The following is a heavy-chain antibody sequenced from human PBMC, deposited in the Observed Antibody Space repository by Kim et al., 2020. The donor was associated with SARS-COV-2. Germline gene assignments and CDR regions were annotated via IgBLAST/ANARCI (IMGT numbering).Heavy chain of an antibody. D-gene: IGHD3-9*01. J-gene: IGHJ4*02. CDR1: GFTFSSYW. V-gene: IGHV3-74*03. CDR3: VRGGDILTGYYNGY. CDR2: INNDGSST. Sequence: GGSLRLSCAASGFTFSSYWMHWVRQAPGKGLVWVSRINNDGSSTTYADSVKGRFTISRDNAKNTLYLQMNSLRAEDTAVYYCVRGGDILTGYYNGYWGQG.